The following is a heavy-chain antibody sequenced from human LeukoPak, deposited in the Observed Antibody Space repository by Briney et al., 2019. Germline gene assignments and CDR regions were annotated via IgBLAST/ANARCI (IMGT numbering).Heavy chain of an antibody. V-gene: IGHV1-2*02. CDR2: INPNSGGT. CDR3: ASLDKGNDVVFDY. D-gene: IGHD1-1*01. Sequence: ASVKVSCKASGYTFTGYYIHWVRQAPGQGLEWMGWINPNSGGTNYTQKFQDRVTMTRDTSISTAYMELSRLRSDDTAVYYCASLDKGNDVVFDYWGQGTLVTVSS. J-gene: IGHJ4*02. CDR1: GYTFTGYY.